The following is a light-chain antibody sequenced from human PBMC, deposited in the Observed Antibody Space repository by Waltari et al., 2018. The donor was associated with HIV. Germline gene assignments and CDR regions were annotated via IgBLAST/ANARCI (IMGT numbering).Light chain of an antibody. CDR3: CSYAGSSSYV. CDR2: EVN. V-gene: IGLV2-23*02. CDR1: SGAVGGFNL. Sequence: QSALPHLASLSGSPGQWITIPCPGPSGAVGGFNLVSWYQNHPGKAPKLMIYEVNKRPSGVSNRFSGSKSGNTASLTISGLQAEDEADYYCCSYAGSSSYVFGSGTKVTVL. J-gene: IGLJ1*01.